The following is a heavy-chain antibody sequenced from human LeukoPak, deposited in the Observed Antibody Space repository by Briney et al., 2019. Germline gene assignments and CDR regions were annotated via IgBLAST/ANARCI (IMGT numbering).Heavy chain of an antibody. CDR2: IYTSGST. J-gene: IGHJ3*02. Sequence: SETLSLTCTVSGGSISSYYWSWIRQPAGKGLEWIGRIYTSGSTNYNPSLKSRVTMSVDTSKNQFSLKLSSVTAADTAVYYCARDLESIQGDAFDIWGQGTMVTVSS. CDR1: GGSISSYY. D-gene: IGHD1-1*01. V-gene: IGHV4-4*07. CDR3: ARDLESIQGDAFDI.